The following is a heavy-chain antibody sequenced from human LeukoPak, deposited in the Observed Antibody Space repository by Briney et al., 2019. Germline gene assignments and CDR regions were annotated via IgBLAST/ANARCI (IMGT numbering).Heavy chain of an antibody. CDR2: IKPDGSEK. CDR3: ARGVLPGIIHWSLDY. J-gene: IGHJ4*02. V-gene: IGHV3-7*01. CDR1: GLTGSHNY. Sequence: PGGSLRLSCAASGLTGSHNYVSWVRQAPGKGLEWVANIKPDGSEKECVDSVKGRFTISRDNARNSLYLQMDSLRAEDTAVYYCARGVLPGIIHWSLDYWGQGALVTVSS. D-gene: IGHD3-3*01.